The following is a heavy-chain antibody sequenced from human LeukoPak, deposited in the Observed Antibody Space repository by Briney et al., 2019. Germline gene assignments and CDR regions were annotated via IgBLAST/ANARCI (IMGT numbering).Heavy chain of an antibody. V-gene: IGHV3-9*01. CDR3: AKDSIGEASGGMDV. CDR1: GFAFDNFA. CDR2: ISYNSGGR. Sequence: PGGSLRLSCAASGFAFDNFAMHWVRRALGKGLEWVSGISYNSGGRGYADSVKGRFTISRDNAKNSLYLQMNSLRSEDTALYYCAKDSIGEASGGMDVWGRGTTVTVSS. J-gene: IGHJ6*02. D-gene: IGHD3-10*01.